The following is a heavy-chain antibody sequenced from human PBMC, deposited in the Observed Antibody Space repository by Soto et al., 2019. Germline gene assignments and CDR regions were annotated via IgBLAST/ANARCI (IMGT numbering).Heavy chain of an antibody. CDR3: ARGCVTRHYYYYGMDV. Sequence: SETLSLTCTVSGGPISSYYWSWVRQPPGKGLEWIGYIYYSGSTNYNPSLKSRVTISVDTSKNQFSLKLSSVTAADTAVYYCARGCVTRHYYYYGMDVWGQGTTVTVSS. CDR2: IYYSGST. CDR1: GGPISSYY. V-gene: IGHV4-59*01. D-gene: IGHD3-3*01. J-gene: IGHJ6*02.